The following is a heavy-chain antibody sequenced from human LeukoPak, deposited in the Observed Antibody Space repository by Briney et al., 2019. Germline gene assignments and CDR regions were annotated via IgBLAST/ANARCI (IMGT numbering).Heavy chain of an antibody. Sequence: EGSLRLSCAASGFTFSSYAMSWVRQAPGKGLEWVSAISGSGGSTYYADSVKGRFTISRDNSKNTLYLQMNSLRAEDTAVYYCAILSGKRGYSGYDGDYWGQGTLVTVSS. CDR3: AILSGKRGYSGYDGDY. CDR2: ISGSGGST. V-gene: IGHV3-23*01. D-gene: IGHD5-12*01. J-gene: IGHJ4*02. CDR1: GFTFSSYA.